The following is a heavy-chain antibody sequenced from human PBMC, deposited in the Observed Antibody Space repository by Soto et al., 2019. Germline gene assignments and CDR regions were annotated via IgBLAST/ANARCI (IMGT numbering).Heavy chain of an antibody. CDR3: ARDSSSFPYGMDV. J-gene: IGHJ6*02. CDR2: ISAYNGNT. D-gene: IGHD6-6*01. Sequence: GASVKVSCKASGYTFSIYGITWVRQAPGQGLEWMTWISAYNGNTNYAQKFQGRVTMTTDTSTSTASMELRSLRSDDTAVYYCARDSSSFPYGMDVWGQGTTVTVSS. CDR1: GYTFSIYG. V-gene: IGHV1-18*04.